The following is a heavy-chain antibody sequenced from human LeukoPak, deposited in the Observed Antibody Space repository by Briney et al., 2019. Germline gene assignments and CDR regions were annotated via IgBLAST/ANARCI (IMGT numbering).Heavy chain of an antibody. CDR1: GGSFSGYY. V-gene: IGHV4-34*01. D-gene: IGHD2-2*01. J-gene: IGHJ4*02. Sequence: SETLSLTCAVYGGSFSGYYWSWIRQPPGKGLEWIGEINHSGSTNYNPSLKSRVTISVDTSKNQFSLKLSSVTAADTAVYYCARGDGQVAPTQDYCSSTSCYLYFDYWGQGTLVTVSS. CDR3: ARGDGQVAPTQDYCSSTSCYLYFDY. CDR2: INHSGST.